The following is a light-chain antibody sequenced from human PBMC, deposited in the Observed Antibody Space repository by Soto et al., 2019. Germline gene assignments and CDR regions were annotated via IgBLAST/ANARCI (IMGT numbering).Light chain of an antibody. CDR1: SGSIASDY. Sequence: NFMLTQPHSVSESPGKTVTISCTRSSGSIASDYVQWYQQRPGSAPSTVIYEHNRRSSGVPDRFSGSIDSSSNSASLTISGLKTEDEADYYCQSYDSTNQVFGGGTKLTVL. V-gene: IGLV6-57*04. CDR2: EHN. J-gene: IGLJ3*02. CDR3: QSYDSTNQV.